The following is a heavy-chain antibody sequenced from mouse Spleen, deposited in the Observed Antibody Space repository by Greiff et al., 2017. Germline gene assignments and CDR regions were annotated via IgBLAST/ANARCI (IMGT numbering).Heavy chain of an antibody. D-gene: IGHD1-1*01. CDR2: ISSGGSYT. Sequence: EVKLVESGGGLVKPGGSLKLSCAASGFTFSSYAMSWVRQTPEKRLEWVATISSGGSYTYYPDSVKGRFTISRDNAKNTLYLQMSSLRSEDTAMYYCARLGGAHGSSSSWFAYWGQGTLVTVSA. CDR3: ARLGGAHGSSSSWFAY. CDR1: GFTFSSYA. V-gene: IGHV5-9-1*01. J-gene: IGHJ3*01.